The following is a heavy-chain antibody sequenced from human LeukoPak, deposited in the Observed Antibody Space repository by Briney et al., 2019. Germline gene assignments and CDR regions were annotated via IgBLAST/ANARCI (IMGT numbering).Heavy chain of an antibody. CDR2: IYSGGST. D-gene: IGHD3-16*02. V-gene: IGHV3-66*01. Sequence: GGSLRLSCAASGFTVSSNYMSWVRQAPGKGLEWVSVIYSGGSTYYADSVKGRFTISRDNSKNTLYLQMNSLRAEDTAVYYCATLPIYDYVWGSYRYFDYWGQGTLVTVSS. CDR3: ATLPIYDYVWGSYRYFDY. J-gene: IGHJ4*02. CDR1: GFTVSSNY.